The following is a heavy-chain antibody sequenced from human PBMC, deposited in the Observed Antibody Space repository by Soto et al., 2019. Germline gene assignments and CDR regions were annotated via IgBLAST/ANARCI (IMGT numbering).Heavy chain of an antibody. CDR3: AKQTGVYYYGSGSSHDYYYGMDG. CDR1: GGSFSGYY. CDR2: INHSGST. D-gene: IGHD3-10*01. Sequence: SETLSLTCAVYGGSFSGYYWSWIRQPPGKGLEWIGEINHSGSTNYNPSLKSRVTISVDTSKNQFSLKLSSVTAADTAVYYCAKQTGVYYYGSGSSHDYYYGMDGWGQGTTVTFSS. J-gene: IGHJ6*02. V-gene: IGHV4-34*01.